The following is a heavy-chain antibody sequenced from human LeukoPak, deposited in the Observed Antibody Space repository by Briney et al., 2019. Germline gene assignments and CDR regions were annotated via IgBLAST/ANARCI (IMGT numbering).Heavy chain of an antibody. Sequence: SETLSLTCAVYGGSFNGYYWSWIRQPPGKGLEWIGEINHSGSTNYNPSLKSRVTISVDTSKNQFSLKLSSVTAADTAVYYCARGGMYSSYSYWGQGTLVTVSS. CDR2: INHSGST. V-gene: IGHV4-34*01. CDR1: GGSFNGYY. J-gene: IGHJ4*02. D-gene: IGHD6-19*01. CDR3: ARGGMYSSYSY.